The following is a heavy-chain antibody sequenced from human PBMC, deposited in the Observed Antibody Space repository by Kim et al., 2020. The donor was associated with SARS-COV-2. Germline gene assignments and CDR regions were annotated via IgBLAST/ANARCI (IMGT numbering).Heavy chain of an antibody. Sequence: GGSLRLSCAASGFTFSNAWMSWVRQAPGKGLEWVGRIKSKTDGGTTDYAAPVKGRFTISRDDSKNTLYLQMNSLKTEDTAVYYCTTDWSGYSSSWSRELNYWGQGTLVTVSS. D-gene: IGHD6-13*01. CDR3: TTDWSGYSSSWSRELNY. V-gene: IGHV3-15*01. CDR1: GFTFSNAW. J-gene: IGHJ4*02. CDR2: IKSKTDGGTT.